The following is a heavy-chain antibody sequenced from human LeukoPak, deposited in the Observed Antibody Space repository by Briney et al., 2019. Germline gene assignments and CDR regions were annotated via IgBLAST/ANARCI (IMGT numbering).Heavy chain of an antibody. J-gene: IGHJ4*02. V-gene: IGHV3-7*01. D-gene: IGHD3-3*01. CDR2: IKQDGSEE. CDR1: GFTFSSYW. CDR3: ARAFWSGYPTYYFDY. Sequence: GGSLRLSCAASGFTFSSYWMSWVRQAPGKGLEWAANIKQDGSEEYYVDSVKGRFTISRDNAKNSLYLQMNSLRAEDTAVYYCARAFWSGYPTYYFDYWGQGTLVTVSS.